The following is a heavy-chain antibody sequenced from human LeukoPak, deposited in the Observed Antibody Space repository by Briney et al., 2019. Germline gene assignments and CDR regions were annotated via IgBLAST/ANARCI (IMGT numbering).Heavy chain of an antibody. D-gene: IGHD6-13*01. J-gene: IGHJ6*03. CDR3: AKDASSSSWYVSYYYYYMDV. V-gene: IGHV4-4*07. CDR1: GGSISSYY. Sequence: PSETLSLTCTVSGGSISSYYWSWIRQPAGKGLEWIGRIYTSGSTNYNPSLKSRVTMSVDTSKNQFSLKLSSVTAADTAVYYCAKDASSSSWYVSYYYYYMDVWGKGTTVTVSS. CDR2: IYTSGST.